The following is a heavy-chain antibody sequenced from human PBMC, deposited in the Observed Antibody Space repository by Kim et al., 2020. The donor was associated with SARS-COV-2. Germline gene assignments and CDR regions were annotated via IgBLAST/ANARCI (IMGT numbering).Heavy chain of an antibody. J-gene: IGHJ4*02. CDR3: AKENLLRYFDR. Sequence: TYYADSVKGRFTISRDNSKNTLYLQMNSLRAEDTAVYYCAKENLLRYFDRWGQGTLVTVSS. D-gene: IGHD3-9*01. CDR2: T. V-gene: IGHV3-23*01.